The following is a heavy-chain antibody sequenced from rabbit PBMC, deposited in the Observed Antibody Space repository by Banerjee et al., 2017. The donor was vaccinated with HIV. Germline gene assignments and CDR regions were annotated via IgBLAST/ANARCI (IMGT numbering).Heavy chain of an antibody. V-gene: IGHV1S7*01. Sequence: QLEESAGGLVQPGGSLTLTCTASGFSISSYYMNWVRQAPGKGLEWIGYIDPVFGITYYANWVNGRFTISSHNAQNTLFLQLNSLTAADTATYFCVREVAAKFNLWGPGTLVTVS. CDR2: IDPVFGIT. J-gene: IGHJ4*01. D-gene: IGHD4-1*01. CDR1: GFSISSYY. CDR3: VREVAAKFNL.